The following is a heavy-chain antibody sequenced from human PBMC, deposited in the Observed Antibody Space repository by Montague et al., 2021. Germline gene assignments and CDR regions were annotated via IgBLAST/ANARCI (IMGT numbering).Heavy chain of an antibody. D-gene: IGHD3-10*01. V-gene: IGHV3-7*03. J-gene: IGHJ4*02. CDR3: ARNPAYGSLDY. CDR1: GFIFSNYW. CDR2: VNPDGSKA. Sequence: SLRLSCAASGFIFSNYWMDWVRLPPGKGLEWVAGVNPDGSKAGYVDSVKGRFTVSKDNAKNSLYLQMNSLRADDTALYYCARNPAYGSLDYWGQGTRVTVSS.